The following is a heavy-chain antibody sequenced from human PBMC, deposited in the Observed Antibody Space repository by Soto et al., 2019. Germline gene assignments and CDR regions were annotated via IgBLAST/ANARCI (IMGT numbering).Heavy chain of an antibody. CDR3: ARGVVVVVATYGMDV. CDR2: ISSNGGST. J-gene: IGHJ6*02. D-gene: IGHD2-15*01. V-gene: IGHV3-64*01. CDR1: GFTFSSYA. Sequence: GGSLRLSCAASGFTFSSYAMHWVRQAPGKGLEYVSAISSNGGSTYYANSVKGRFTISRDNSKNTLYLQMGSLRAEDMAVYYCARGVVVVVATYGMDVWGQGTTVTSP.